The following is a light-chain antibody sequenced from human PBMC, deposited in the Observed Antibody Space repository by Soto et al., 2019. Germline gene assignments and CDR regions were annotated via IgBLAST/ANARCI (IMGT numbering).Light chain of an antibody. V-gene: IGLV2-14*01. Sequence: QSVLNQPASVSGSPGQSITISCTGTSSDVGGYNYVSWYQQHPGKAPKLMIYDVSNRPSGVSNRFSGSESGNTASLTISGLQAEDEADYYCCSYISSSTFVFGSGTKLTVL. J-gene: IGLJ1*01. CDR3: CSYISSSTFV. CDR1: SSDVGGYNY. CDR2: DVS.